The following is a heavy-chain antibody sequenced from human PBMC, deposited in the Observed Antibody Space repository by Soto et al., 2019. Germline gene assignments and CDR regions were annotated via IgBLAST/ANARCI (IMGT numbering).Heavy chain of an antibody. Sequence: GGSLRLSCAASGFTFSTSWMSWVRQAPGKGLEWVANIKQDGSEKYYVDSVRGRFTISRDNAKNSLSLQMNSLRAEDTAVYYCAREIYDSSGYVDEWGQGTLVTVSS. CDR3: AREIYDSSGYVDE. V-gene: IGHV3-7*01. CDR2: IKQDGSEK. D-gene: IGHD3-22*01. J-gene: IGHJ4*02. CDR1: GFTFSTSW.